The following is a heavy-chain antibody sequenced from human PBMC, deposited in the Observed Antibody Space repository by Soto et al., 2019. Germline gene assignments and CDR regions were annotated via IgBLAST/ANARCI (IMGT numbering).Heavy chain of an antibody. CDR3: ARQSPYNSGFPSDAFDI. CDR2: ISSGSTYI. V-gene: IGHV3-21*01. J-gene: IGHJ3*02. Sequence: GGSLRLSCAASGFTFSRYSMNWVRQAPGKGLECVSSISSGSTYIYYADSVTGRFTISRDNAENSLSLQMNSLRAEDTAVYYCARQSPYNSGFPSDAFDIWGQGTMVTVSS. CDR1: GFTFSRYS. D-gene: IGHD5-12*01.